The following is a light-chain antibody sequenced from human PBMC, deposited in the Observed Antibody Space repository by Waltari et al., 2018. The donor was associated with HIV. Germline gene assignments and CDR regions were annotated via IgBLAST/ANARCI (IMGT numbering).Light chain of an antibody. Sequence: DIQMTQSPSSLSASIGDRVTITCQASQDIRNYLNWYQQKPGKAPKLLIYDAFNLETGVPTRFSGIGSGTHFTFTISSLQPEDIATYYCQHYDTLPLFTFGPGTKVDIK. CDR1: QDIRNY. CDR3: QHYDTLPLFT. J-gene: IGKJ3*01. V-gene: IGKV1-33*01. CDR2: DAF.